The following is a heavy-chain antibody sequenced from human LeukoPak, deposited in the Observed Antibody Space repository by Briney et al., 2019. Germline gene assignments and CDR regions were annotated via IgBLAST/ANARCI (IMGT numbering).Heavy chain of an antibody. D-gene: IGHD6-6*01. V-gene: IGHV3-74*01. CDR3: ARGGVYSTSAVDY. J-gene: IGHJ4*02. Sequence: GGSLRLSCAASGFTFSTYWMHWVRQAPGKGLVWVSRINSDVSSTIYADSVKGRFTISRDNAKNTLYLQMNSLRADDTAVYYCARGGVYSTSAVDYWGQGTLVTVSS. CDR2: INSDVSST. CDR1: GFTFSTYW.